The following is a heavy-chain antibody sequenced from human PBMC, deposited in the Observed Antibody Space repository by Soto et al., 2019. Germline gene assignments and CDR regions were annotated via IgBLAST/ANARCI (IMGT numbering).Heavy chain of an antibody. J-gene: IGHJ5*02. CDR1: GGTFSSYA. D-gene: IGHD2-21*02. CDR2: IIPVFGTA. CDR3: ATHYCGGDCHWRYNRFGP. Sequence: ASVKVSCKASGGTFSSYAISWVRQAPGQGLEWMGGIIPVFGTANYAQKLEGRVTSTADKSTGTAYMELSSLRSEDTGVYYCATHYCGGDCHWRYNRFGPWGQGTLVTVSS. V-gene: IGHV1-69*06.